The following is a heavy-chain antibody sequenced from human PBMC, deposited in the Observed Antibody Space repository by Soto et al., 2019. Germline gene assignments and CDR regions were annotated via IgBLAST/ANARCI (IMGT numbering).Heavy chain of an antibody. D-gene: IGHD5-18*01. CDR3: ASLRDSGGYSFYFDN. Sequence: SETLSLTCTASGGSIRNYYWSWIRQPPGKGLECIGYISYRGSSNYNPSLKSRVTISVDTCKNQLSLKLSSVTAADTAVYCCASLRDSGGYSFYFDNWGQGTLVTVSS. J-gene: IGHJ4*02. CDR1: GGSIRNYY. V-gene: IGHV4-59*01. CDR2: ISYRGSS.